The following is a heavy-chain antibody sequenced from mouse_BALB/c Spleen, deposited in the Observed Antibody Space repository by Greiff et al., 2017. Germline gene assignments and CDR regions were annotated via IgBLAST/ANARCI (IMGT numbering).Heavy chain of an antibody. D-gene: IGHD1-1*01. CDR1: GYAFSSYW. CDR3: ASSYGSSLTWFAY. V-gene: IGHV1-80*01. Sequence: QVQLQQSGAELVRPGSSVKISCKASGYAFSSYWMNWVKQRPGQGLEWIGQIYPGDGDTNYNGKFKGKATLTADKSSSTAYMQLSSITSEDDAVYFCASSYGSSLTWFAYWGQGTLVTVSA. J-gene: IGHJ3*01. CDR2: IYPGDGDT.